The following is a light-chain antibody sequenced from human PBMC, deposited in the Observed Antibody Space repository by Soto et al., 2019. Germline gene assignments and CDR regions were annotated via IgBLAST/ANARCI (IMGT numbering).Light chain of an antibody. Sequence: DIQMTQSPSTLSASVGDRVTVTCRASQSVRDWVAWYQQQAGRAPRLLIYKASSLQSGVPSRFSGSGFGTEFTLHISSLQPDDFASDYCQQYYSYSPLTFGGGTKVEIK. V-gene: IGKV1-5*03. CDR2: KAS. J-gene: IGKJ4*01. CDR1: QSVRDW. CDR3: QQYYSYSPLT.